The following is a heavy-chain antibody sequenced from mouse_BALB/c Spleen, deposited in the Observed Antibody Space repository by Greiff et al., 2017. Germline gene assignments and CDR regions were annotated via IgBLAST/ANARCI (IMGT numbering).Heavy chain of an antibody. CDR2: ISSGSSTI. Sequence: EVQRVESGGGLVQPGGSRKLSCAASGFTFSSFGMHWVRQAPEKGLEWVAYISSGSSTIYYADTVKGRFTISRDNPKNTLFLQMTSLRSEDTAMYYCAREKPGGYFDVWGAGTTVTVSS. V-gene: IGHV5-17*02. CDR3: AREKPGGYFDV. CDR1: GFTFSSFG. J-gene: IGHJ1*01.